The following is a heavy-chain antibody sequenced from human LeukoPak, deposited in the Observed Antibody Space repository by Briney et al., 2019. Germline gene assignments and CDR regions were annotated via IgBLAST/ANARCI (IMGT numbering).Heavy chain of an antibody. D-gene: IGHD6-19*01. CDR1: GGSISSYY. Sequence: SETLSLTCTVSGGSISSYYWSWIRQPPGKGLEWIGEINHSGSTNYNPSLKSRVTISVDASKNQFSLKLSSMTAADTAVYYCARVGLVRSFDYWGQGTLVTVSS. CDR2: INHSGST. J-gene: IGHJ4*02. V-gene: IGHV4-34*01. CDR3: ARVGLVRSFDY.